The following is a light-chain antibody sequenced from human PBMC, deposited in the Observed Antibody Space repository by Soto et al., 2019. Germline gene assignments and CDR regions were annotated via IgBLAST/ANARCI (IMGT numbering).Light chain of an antibody. Sequence: DIQMTQSPSSLSASVGDRVTITCQASQHISEYLNWYQYKPGKAPKLLITDASNLKTGVPSRFSGSGSGTEYTFTINSLQPEDIATYYCQQYENFPLTFXGGTKADIK. CDR3: QQYENFPLT. J-gene: IGKJ4*01. CDR1: QHISEY. V-gene: IGKV1-33*01. CDR2: DAS.